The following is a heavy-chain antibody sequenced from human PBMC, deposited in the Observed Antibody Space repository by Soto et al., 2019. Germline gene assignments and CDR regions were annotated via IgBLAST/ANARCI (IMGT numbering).Heavy chain of an antibody. Sequence: QVQLQQWGAGPLRPLETLSRTCGVSGGSFSGYYWAWIRQSPGKGLEWIGEINDRGSINYNPSLKSRVSISVDTSKNHYSLNRRSVTAADTAVYYCARESHDILTGPPWVWYFDLWGRGTLVTVSS. CDR1: GGSFSGYY. CDR3: ARESHDILTGPPWVWYFDL. D-gene: IGHD3-9*01. V-gene: IGHV4-34*01. J-gene: IGHJ2*01. CDR2: INDRGSI.